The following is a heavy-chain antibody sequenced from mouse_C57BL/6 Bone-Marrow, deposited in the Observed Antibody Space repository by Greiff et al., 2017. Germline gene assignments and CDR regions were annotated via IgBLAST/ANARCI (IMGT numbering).Heavy chain of an antibody. CDR2: INPSNGGT. V-gene: IGHV1-53*01. Sequence: QVQLQQPGTELVKPGASVKLSCKASGYTFTSYWMHWVKQRPGPGLEWIGNINPSNGGTNYNEKFKSKATLTVDKSSSTAYMQLSSLTSVDAAVYYCAWSEDGYDGTLSAYWGQGTLVTVSA. CDR3: AWSEDGYDGTLSAY. D-gene: IGHD2-2*01. CDR1: GYTFTSYW. J-gene: IGHJ3*01.